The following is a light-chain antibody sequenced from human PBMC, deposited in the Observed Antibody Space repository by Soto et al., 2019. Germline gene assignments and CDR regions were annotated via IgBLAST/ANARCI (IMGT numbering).Light chain of an antibody. CDR1: QSVSSD. J-gene: IGKJ2*01. CDR3: HQYGSSPDT. CDR2: SAS. V-gene: IGKV3-20*01. Sequence: EIVLTQSPVTLSLSPGERATLSCRASQSVSSDLAWYQQKFGQAPRLLIYSASLRATGIPDTFSGHGSGTDFTLTISRLEPEDFAVYYCHQYGSSPDTFGQGTKLEIK.